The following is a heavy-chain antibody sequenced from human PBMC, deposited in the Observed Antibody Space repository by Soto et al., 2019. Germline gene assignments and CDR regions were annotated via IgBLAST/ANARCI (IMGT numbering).Heavy chain of an antibody. CDR3: ARDAFDYDTTGYHCDY. J-gene: IGHJ4*02. CDR1: GFSFSNYN. CDR2: ISKSSDTI. V-gene: IGHV3-48*02. Sequence: EVQLVASGGGLVQPGGSLRLTCAASGFSFSNYNMNWVRQAPGKGMEWVSYISKSSDTIYYADSVRGRFTISRDNGKNSLYLQMDSLRDEDTAVYYCARDAFDYDTTGYHCDYWGQGTLVTVSS. D-gene: IGHD3-22*01.